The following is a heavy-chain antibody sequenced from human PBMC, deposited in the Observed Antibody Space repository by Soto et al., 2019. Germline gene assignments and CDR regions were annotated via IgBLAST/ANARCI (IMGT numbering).Heavy chain of an antibody. Sequence: ASVKVSCKASGYSFISHYIHWVRQAPGQGLEWMGFINPSGGSATLAQKFQGRVTTTRDTSTTTVYMELSSLRSEDAAVYYCARDYLSSKLSLSYFDFWGQGTLVTVSS. J-gene: IGHJ4*02. D-gene: IGHD2-2*01. V-gene: IGHV1-46*01. CDR2: INPSGGSA. CDR1: GYSFISHY. CDR3: ARDYLSSKLSLSYFDF.